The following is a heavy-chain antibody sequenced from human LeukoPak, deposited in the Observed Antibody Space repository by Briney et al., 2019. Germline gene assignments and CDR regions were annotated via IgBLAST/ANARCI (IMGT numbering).Heavy chain of an antibody. CDR2: IYYSGST. D-gene: IGHD2-15*01. Sequence: SETLSLTCTVSGGSISSSSYYWGWIRQPPGKGLEWIGSIYYSGSTYYNPSLKSRVTISVDTSKNQFSLKLSSVTAADTAVYYRARQTHIVVVVAAINWFDPWGQGTLVTVSS. CDR3: ARQTHIVVVVAAINWFDP. J-gene: IGHJ5*02. CDR1: GGSISSSSYY. V-gene: IGHV4-39*01.